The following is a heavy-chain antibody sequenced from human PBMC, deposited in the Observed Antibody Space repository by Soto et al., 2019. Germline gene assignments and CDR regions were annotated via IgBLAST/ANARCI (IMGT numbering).Heavy chain of an antibody. V-gene: IGHV3-23*01. D-gene: IGHD3-3*01. CDR3: AKDQPVLLFLEWLLNDDAFDI. J-gene: IGHJ3*02. CDR2: ISGSGGST. CDR1: GFTFSSYA. Sequence: EGSLRLSCAASGFTFSSYAMSWVRQAPGKGLEWVSAISGSGGSTYYADSVKGRFTISRDNSKNTLYLQMNSLRAEDTAVYYCAKDQPVLLFLEWLLNDDAFDIWGQGTMVTV.